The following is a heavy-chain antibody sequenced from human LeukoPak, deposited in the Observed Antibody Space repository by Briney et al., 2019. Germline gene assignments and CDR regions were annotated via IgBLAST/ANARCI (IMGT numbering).Heavy chain of an antibody. J-gene: IGHJ5*02. CDR3: ANGNYYDRSGNHHRIYNWFDP. CDR2: IIPILGTA. D-gene: IGHD3-22*01. Sequence: SVKVSCKASGGTFSNYAISWVRQAPGQGLQWMGGIIPILGTANYAPKFQDRVTISMDESTSTSFMELRSLRSEDTAVYYCANGNYYDRSGNHHRIYNWFDPWGQGTLVTVSS. CDR1: GGTFSNYA. V-gene: IGHV1-69*05.